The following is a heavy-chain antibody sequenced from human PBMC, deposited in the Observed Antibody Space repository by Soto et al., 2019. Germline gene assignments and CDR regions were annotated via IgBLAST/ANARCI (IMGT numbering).Heavy chain of an antibody. CDR3: ARGLGSAFDAFDI. CDR1: GYTFTSYD. Sequence: ASVKVSCKASGYTFTSYDINWVRQATGQGLEWMGWMKPNSGNTGYAQKFQGRVTMTRNTSISTAYMELSRLRSEDTAVYYCARGLGSAFDAFDIWDQGTRITFSS. CDR2: MKPNSGNT. V-gene: IGHV1-8*01. J-gene: IGHJ3*02.